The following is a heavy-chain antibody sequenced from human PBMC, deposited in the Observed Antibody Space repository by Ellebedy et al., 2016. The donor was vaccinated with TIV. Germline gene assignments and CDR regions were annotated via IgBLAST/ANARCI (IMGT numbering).Heavy chain of an antibody. J-gene: IGHJ6*02. Sequence: GESLKISCAASGFTFSSYSMNWVRQAPGKGLEWVSYISSSSSTIYYADSVKGRFTISRDNAKNSLYLQMNSLRDEDTAVYYCASGDSGYDYDYYYGMDVWGQGTTVTVSS. V-gene: IGHV3-48*02. D-gene: IGHD5-12*01. CDR1: GFTFSSYS. CDR3: ASGDSGYDYDYYYGMDV. CDR2: ISSSSSTI.